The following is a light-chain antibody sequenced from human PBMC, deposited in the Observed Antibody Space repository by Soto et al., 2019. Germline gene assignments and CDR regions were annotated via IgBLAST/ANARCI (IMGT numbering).Light chain of an antibody. J-gene: IGLJ3*02. CDR3: QVWDSDTDHPV. V-gene: IGLV3-21*02. Sequence: SYELTQPPSVSVAPGQTATIACGGNNIGTKSVNWYQQKPGQAPVLVVYDGGDRPSGIPERFSGSKSGNTATLTISRVEVGDEADYYCQVWDSDTDHPVFGGGTKLTVL. CDR2: DGG. CDR1: NIGTKS.